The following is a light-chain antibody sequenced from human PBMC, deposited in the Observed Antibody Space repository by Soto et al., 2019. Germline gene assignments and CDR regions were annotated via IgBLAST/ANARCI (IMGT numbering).Light chain of an antibody. V-gene: IGKV3-20*01. CDR2: ATS. J-gene: IGKJ2*01. CDR1: QSISTNS. Sequence: EIMLTQSPGTLSLSPGERATLSCRASQSISTNSLAWYQHKPGQAPRLLIYATSTRATGIPDRFSGSGSGTDFTLIISRREPEDFAVYYCQRNSFGQGTRLEFK. CDR3: QRNS.